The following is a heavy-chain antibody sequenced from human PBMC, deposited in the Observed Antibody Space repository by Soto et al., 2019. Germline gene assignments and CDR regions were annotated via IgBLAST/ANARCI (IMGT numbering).Heavy chain of an antibody. D-gene: IGHD6-13*01. CDR2: ISAYNGNT. Sequence: QVQLVQSGAEVKKPGASVKVSCKASGYTFTSYGISWVRQAPGQGLEWRGWISAYNGNTNYAQKLQGRVTMTTDTSTRTAYMELRSLRSDDAAVYYCARSLWKQLDPDDAFDIWGQGTMVTVSS. CDR3: ARSLWKQLDPDDAFDI. V-gene: IGHV1-18*01. J-gene: IGHJ3*02. CDR1: GYTFTSYG.